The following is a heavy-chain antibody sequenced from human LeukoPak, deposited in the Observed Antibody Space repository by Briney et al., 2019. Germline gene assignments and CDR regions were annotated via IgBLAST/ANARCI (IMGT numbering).Heavy chain of an antibody. CDR3: ARLNLEMAIDC. CDR2: IYYSGST. J-gene: IGHJ4*02. D-gene: IGHD5-12*01. V-gene: IGHV4-39*01. Sequence: SETLSLTCTVSGGSISSSSYYWGWIRQPPGKGLEWIGSIYYSGSTYYNPSLKSRVTISVDTSKNQFSLKLSSVTAADTAVYYCARLNLEMAIDCWGQGTLVTVSS. CDR1: GGSISSSSYY.